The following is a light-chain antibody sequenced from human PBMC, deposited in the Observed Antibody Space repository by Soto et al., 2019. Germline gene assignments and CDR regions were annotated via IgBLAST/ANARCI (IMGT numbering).Light chain of an antibody. Sequence: DIQMTQSPSSLSASVGARVTITCRASQSISSYLNWYQQKPGKAPKLLIYDASSLESGVPSRFSGSGSGTEFTLTISSLQPDDFATYYCQQYSNFWTFGQGTKVDI. CDR3: QQYSNFWT. J-gene: IGKJ1*01. CDR1: QSISSY. CDR2: DAS. V-gene: IGKV1-5*01.